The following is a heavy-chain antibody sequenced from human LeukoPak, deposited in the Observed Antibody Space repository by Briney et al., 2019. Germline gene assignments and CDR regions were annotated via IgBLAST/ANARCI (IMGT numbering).Heavy chain of an antibody. J-gene: IGHJ4*02. CDR1: ENTFTNYY. D-gene: IGHD3-3*01. CDR2: INPNSGGT. V-gene: IGHV1-2*02. CDR3: ARAPYDFWSGQYFDY. Sequence: ASVKVSCRASENTFTNYYMHWVRQAPGQGLEWMGWINPNSGGTNYAQKFQGRVTMTRDTSISTAYMELSRLRSDDTAVYYCARAPYDFWSGQYFDYWGQGTLVTVSS.